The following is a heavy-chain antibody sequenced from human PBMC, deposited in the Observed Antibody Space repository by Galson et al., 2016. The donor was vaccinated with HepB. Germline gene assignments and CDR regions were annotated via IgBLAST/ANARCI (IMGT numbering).Heavy chain of an antibody. CDR3: ARDSGYNEHGGFDN. Sequence: SLRLSCAASGFSVSTTYMAWVRQSPGKGLESVSAIFSGGTTFSADSLMGRFTISRDSSSNTLYLQMRSLRAEDTAVYYCARDSGYNEHGGFDNWGQGTLVTVS. CDR1: GFSVSTTY. J-gene: IGHJ4*02. CDR2: IFSGGTT. V-gene: IGHV3-66*01. D-gene: IGHD5-12*01.